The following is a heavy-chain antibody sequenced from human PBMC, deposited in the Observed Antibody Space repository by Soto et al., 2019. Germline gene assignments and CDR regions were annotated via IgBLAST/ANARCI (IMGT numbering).Heavy chain of an antibody. D-gene: IGHD2-2*01. CDR1: GGTFSSYA. J-gene: IGHJ6*02. V-gene: IGHV1-69*13. Sequence: SVKVSCKASGGTFSSYAISWVRQAPGQGLEWMGGIIPIFGTANYAQKFQGRVTITADESTSTAYMELSSLRSEDTAVYYCARDVVVVPAATFYYYGMDVWGQGTTVTVSS. CDR3: ARDVVVVPAATFYYYGMDV. CDR2: IIPIFGTA.